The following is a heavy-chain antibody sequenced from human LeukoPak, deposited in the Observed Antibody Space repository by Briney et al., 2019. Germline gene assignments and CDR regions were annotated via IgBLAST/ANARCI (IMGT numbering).Heavy chain of an antibody. V-gene: IGHV1-2*02. CDR2: TNPNSGGT. Sequence: GASVKVSCKASGYTFTGYYMHWVRQAPGQGLEWMGWTNPNSGGTNYAQKFQGRVTMTRDTSISTAYMELSRLRSDDMAVYYCARDPSGQLERTDSRFDYWGQGTLVTVSS. CDR3: ARDPSGQLERTDSRFDY. D-gene: IGHD1-1*01. J-gene: IGHJ4*02. CDR1: GYTFTGYY.